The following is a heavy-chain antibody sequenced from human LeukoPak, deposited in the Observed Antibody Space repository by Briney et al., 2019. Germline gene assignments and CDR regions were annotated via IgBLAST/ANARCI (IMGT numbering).Heavy chain of an antibody. V-gene: IGHV3-7*01. D-gene: IGHD3-9*01. CDR2: IKQDGSEK. CDR3: AREGVYDILTGYSFDI. J-gene: IGHJ3*02. CDR1: GFTLSSYW. Sequence: PGGSLRLSCAASGFTLSSYWMSWVRQAPGKGREWVANIKQDGSEKYYVDSVKGRFTISRDNAKNSLYLQMNSLRAEDTAVYYCAREGVYDILTGYSFDIWGQGTVVTVSS.